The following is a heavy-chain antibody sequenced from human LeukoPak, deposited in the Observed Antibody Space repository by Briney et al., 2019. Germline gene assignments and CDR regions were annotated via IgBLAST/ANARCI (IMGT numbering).Heavy chain of an antibody. J-gene: IGHJ3*02. Sequence: GGSLRLSCAASGFTFSSYGMHWVRQAPGKGLEWVAVILFDGSNKYYGDSVKSRFTISRDNSKNTLYLQMNSLRAEDTAVYYCARTLRRWLRISSAFDIWGQGTMVTVSS. CDR2: ILFDGSNK. V-gene: IGHV3-33*01. CDR3: ARTLRRWLRISSAFDI. CDR1: GFTFSSYG. D-gene: IGHD5-24*01.